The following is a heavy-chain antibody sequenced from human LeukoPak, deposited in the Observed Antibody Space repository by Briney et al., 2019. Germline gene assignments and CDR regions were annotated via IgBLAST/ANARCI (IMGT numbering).Heavy chain of an antibody. CDR2: IYHSGST. CDR1: GGSISSSSYY. J-gene: IGHJ4*02. D-gene: IGHD3-3*01. V-gene: IGHV4-39*07. Sequence: SETLSLTCTVSGGSISSSSYYWGWIRQPPGKGLEWIGEIYHSGSTNYNPSLKSRVTISVDKSKNQFSLKLSSVTAADTAVYYCARESGEGGWGQGTLVTVSS. CDR3: ARESGEGG.